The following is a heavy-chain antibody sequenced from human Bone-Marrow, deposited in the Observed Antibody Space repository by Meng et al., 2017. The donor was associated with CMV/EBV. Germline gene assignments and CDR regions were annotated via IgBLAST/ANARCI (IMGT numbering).Heavy chain of an antibody. J-gene: IGHJ6*01. CDR2: MNPNSGNT. CDR3: ARAVTIFGVVTLQYYYYGMDV. CDR1: GYTFTSYD. V-gene: IGHV1-8*01. D-gene: IGHD3-3*01. Sequence: ASVKVSCKASGYTFTSYDINWVRQATGQGLEWMGWMNPNSGNTGYAQKFQGRVTMTRNTSISTAYMGLSSLRSEDTAVYYCARAVTIFGVVTLQYYYYGMDVWGQGTTVTVSS.